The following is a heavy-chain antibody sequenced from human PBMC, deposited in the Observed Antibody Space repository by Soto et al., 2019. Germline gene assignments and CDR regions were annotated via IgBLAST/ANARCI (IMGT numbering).Heavy chain of an antibody. D-gene: IGHD4-17*01. CDR2: IYYSGST. V-gene: IGHV4-59*08. CDR1: GGSISSYY. CDR3: ASQSSTTNFAF. J-gene: IGHJ4*02. Sequence: SETLSLTCPVSGGSISSYYWSWIRQPPGRGRGWIGYIYYSGSTNYNPSLKSRVTISVDTSKNQFSLKVSSVTAADTAVYFCASQSSTTNFAFWGQGILVTVSS.